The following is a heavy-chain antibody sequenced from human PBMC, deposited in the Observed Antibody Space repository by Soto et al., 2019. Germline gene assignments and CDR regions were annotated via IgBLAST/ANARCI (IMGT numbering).Heavy chain of an antibody. CDR3: ATTGAGWFGESSMVRGY. D-gene: IGHD3-10*01. CDR2: ISGSGRTT. Sequence: EVQLLESEGGLVQPGGSLRLSCAASGFSFSSYAMSWVRQAPGKGLEWVSGISGSGRTTYYADSVKGRFTISRDNFNNMLYLHMNSLRADDTAVYFCATTGAGWFGESSMVRGYWGQGTLVTVSS. CDR1: GFSFSSYA. J-gene: IGHJ4*02. V-gene: IGHV3-23*01.